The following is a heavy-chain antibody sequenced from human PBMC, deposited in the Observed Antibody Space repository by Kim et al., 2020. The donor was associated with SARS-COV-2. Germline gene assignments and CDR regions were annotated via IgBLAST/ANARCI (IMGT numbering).Heavy chain of an antibody. J-gene: IGHJ6*02. V-gene: IGHV4-59*08. CDR3: ARHLDASDPFYTLAY. D-gene: IGHD3-16*01. CDR2: IYYTGTP. Sequence: SETLSLTCSVSGASIDSLFWGWVRQTPEKGLEWIASIYYTGTPHYNPSLMSRVAISLDKSRNRFSLRLTSVTAADTATYFCARHLDASDPFYTLAYWGQGISVTVCS. CDR1: GASIDSLF.